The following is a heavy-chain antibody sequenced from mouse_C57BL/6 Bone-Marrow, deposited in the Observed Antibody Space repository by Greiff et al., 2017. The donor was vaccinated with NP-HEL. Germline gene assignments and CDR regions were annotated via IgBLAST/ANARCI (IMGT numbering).Heavy chain of an antibody. CDR2: ISYDGSN. V-gene: IGHV3-6*01. Sequence: ESGPGLVKPSQSLSLTCSVTGYSITSGYYWNWIRQFPGNKLEWMGYISYDGSNNYNPSLKNRIPITRDTSKNQFFLKLNSVTTEDTATYYCARGSWFAYWGQGTLVTVSA. CDR1: GYSITSGYY. J-gene: IGHJ3*01. CDR3: ARGSWFAY.